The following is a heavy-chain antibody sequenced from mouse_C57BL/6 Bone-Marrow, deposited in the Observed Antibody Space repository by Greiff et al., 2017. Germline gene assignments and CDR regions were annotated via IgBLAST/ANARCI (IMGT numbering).Heavy chain of an antibody. CDR3: ARPLYGSSPAWCAY. CDR1: GYTFTSYG. CDR2: IYPRSGNT. Sequence: QVQLQQSGAELARPGASVKLSCKASGYTFTSYGISWVKQRTGQGLEWIGEIYPRSGNTYYNEKFKGKATLTADKSSSTAYMELRSLTSEDSAVYFCARPLYGSSPAWCAYWGQGTLVTVSA. J-gene: IGHJ3*01. V-gene: IGHV1-81*01. D-gene: IGHD1-1*01.